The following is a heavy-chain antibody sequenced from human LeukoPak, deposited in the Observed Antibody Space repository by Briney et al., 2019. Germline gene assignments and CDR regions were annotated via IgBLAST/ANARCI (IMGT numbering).Heavy chain of an antibody. V-gene: IGHV3-74*01. J-gene: IGHJ4*02. CDR2: IRPDGSST. CDR1: GFTFSHYW. CDR3: AKDNRRHYTSGPNPDSLH. D-gene: IGHD6-19*01. Sequence: GGSLRLSCAASGFTFSHYWMYWVRQAPGTGLVWVSRIRPDGSSTVNVDSVKGRFTISRDNAKNSLYLQMNSLRVEDTAFYYCAKDNRRHYTSGPNPDSLHWGQGTLVTVSS.